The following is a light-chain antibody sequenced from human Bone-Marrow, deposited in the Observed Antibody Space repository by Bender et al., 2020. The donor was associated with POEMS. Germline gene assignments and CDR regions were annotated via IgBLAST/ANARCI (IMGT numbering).Light chain of an antibody. CDR2: DVS. V-gene: IGLV2-11*01. J-gene: IGLJ3*02. CDR3: ISYTTSSTLV. CDR1: SNDIGGYDY. Sequence: LAQPHSVSESPGQSVTISCTGTSNDIGGYDYVSWYQHHPGKAPKLMIYDVSKRPSGVPDRFSGSKSGNTASLTISGLQAEDEADYYCISYTTSSTLVFGGGTRLTVL.